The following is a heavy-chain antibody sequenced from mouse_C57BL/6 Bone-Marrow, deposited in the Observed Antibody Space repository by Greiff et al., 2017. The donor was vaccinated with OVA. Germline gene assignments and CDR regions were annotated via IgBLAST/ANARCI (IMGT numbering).Heavy chain of an antibody. CDR3: APTVVAENGYFDV. D-gene: IGHD1-1*01. CDR1: GFNIKNTY. Sequence: EVQLQESVAELVRPGASVKLSCTASGFNIKNTYMHWVKQRPEQGLEWIGRIDPANGNTKYAPKFQGKATITADTSSNTAYLQLSSLTSEDTAIYYCAPTVVAENGYFDVWGTGTTVTVSS. V-gene: IGHV14-3*01. CDR2: IDPANGNT. J-gene: IGHJ1*03.